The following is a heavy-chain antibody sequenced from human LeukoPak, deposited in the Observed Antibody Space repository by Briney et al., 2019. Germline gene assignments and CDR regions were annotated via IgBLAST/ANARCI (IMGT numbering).Heavy chain of an antibody. CDR1: GFTFSSYD. D-gene: IGHD6-13*01. V-gene: IGHV3-13*01. Sequence: PGRSLRLSCAASGFTFSSYDMHWVRQATGKGLEWVSAIGTAGDTYYPGSVKGRFTISRENAKNSLYLQMNSLRAEDTAVYYCARGGNSSSWYNFDYWGQGTLVTVSS. CDR2: IGTAGDT. J-gene: IGHJ4*02. CDR3: ARGGNSSSWYNFDY.